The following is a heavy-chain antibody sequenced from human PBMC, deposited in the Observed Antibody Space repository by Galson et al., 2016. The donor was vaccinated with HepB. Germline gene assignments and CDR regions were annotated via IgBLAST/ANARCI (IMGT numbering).Heavy chain of an antibody. CDR3: AREDSTIAAASFDY. J-gene: IGHJ4*02. D-gene: IGHD6-13*01. V-gene: IGHV3-33*01. CDR1: GFTFSSYG. Sequence: SLRLSCAASGFTFSSYGMHWVRQAPGKGLGWVACIWYDGSNTYYANSVKGRLTISRDNSKNTLYLQMNNLRAEDTAVYYRAREDSTIAAASFDYWGQGTQVTVSS. CDR2: IWYDGSNT.